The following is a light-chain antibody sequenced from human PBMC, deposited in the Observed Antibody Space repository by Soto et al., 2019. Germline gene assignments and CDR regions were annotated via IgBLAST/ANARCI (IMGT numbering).Light chain of an antibody. Sequence: EVVLTQSPGTLSLSPGERATLSCRASQSVTSSYLAWYQQQPGQAPRLLIYAASSRATGISDRFSGSGSGTDFTLSSSRLEPEDFAVYSCQRCGSSVTWTFGQGAKVAIK. CDR3: QRCGSSVTWT. CDR1: QSVTSSY. V-gene: IGKV3-20*01. J-gene: IGKJ1*01. CDR2: AAS.